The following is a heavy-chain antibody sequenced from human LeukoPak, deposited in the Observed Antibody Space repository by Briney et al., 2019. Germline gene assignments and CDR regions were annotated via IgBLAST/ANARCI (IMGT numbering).Heavy chain of an antibody. J-gene: IGHJ6*03. D-gene: IGHD1-7*01. CDR2: IIPIFGTA. Sequence: GASVKVSCKASGGTFSSYAISWVRQAPGQGLEWMGGIIPIFGTANYAQKFQGRVTITRNTSISTAYMELSSLRSEDTAVYYCARRVLELPYYYYMDVWGKGTTVTVSS. V-gene: IGHV1-69*05. CDR1: GGTFSSYA. CDR3: ARRVLELPYYYYMDV.